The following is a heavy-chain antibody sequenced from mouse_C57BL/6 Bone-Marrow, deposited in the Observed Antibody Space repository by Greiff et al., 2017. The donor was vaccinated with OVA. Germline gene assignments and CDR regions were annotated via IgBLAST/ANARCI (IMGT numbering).Heavy chain of an antibody. CDR3: APIPLLHFDY. CDR1: GFSLSTFGMG. J-gene: IGHJ2*01. CDR2: IWWDDDK. Sequence: QVTLKVCGPGILQPSQTLSLTCSFSGFSLSTFGMGVGWIRQPSGKGLEWLAHIWWDDDKYYNPALKSRLTISKDTSKNQVFLTTANVDTSDTATYYCAPIPLLHFDYWGQGTTLTVSS. V-gene: IGHV8-8*01.